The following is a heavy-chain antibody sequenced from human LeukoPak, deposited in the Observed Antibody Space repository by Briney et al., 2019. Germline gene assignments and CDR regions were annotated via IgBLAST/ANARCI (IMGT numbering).Heavy chain of an antibody. CDR1: GYTFTSYG. J-gene: IGHJ4*02. CDR2: ISAYNGNT. D-gene: IGHD3-22*01. Sequence: ASVKVSCKASGYTFTSYGISWVRQAPGQGLEWMGWISAYNGNTNYAQKLQGRVTMTTDTSTSTAYMELRSLRSDDTAVYYCARDEYYYDSSGYYNYWGQGTLVTVSS. V-gene: IGHV1-18*01. CDR3: ARDEYYYDSSGYYNY.